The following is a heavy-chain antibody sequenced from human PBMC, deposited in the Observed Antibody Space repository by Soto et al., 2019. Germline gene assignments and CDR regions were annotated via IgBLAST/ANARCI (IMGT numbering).Heavy chain of an antibody. D-gene: IGHD5-12*01. Sequence: ASVKVSCKASGYTFTSYGISWVRQAPGQGLEWMGWISAYNGNTNYAQKLQGRVTMATDTSTSTAYMELRSLRSDDTAVYYCASSANGDIVATILGDYYYYGMDVWGHGTTVTVSS. CDR2: ISAYNGNT. CDR1: GYTFTSYG. V-gene: IGHV1-18*01. J-gene: IGHJ6*02. CDR3: ASSANGDIVATILGDYYYYGMDV.